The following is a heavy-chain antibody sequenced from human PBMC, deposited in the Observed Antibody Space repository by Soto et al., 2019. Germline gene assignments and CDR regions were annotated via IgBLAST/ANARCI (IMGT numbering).Heavy chain of an antibody. J-gene: IGHJ4*02. CDR1: GFPFSSYG. V-gene: IGHV3-33*03. CDR3: ASSIN. CDR2: IWYDGSKK. Sequence: GGSLRLSCAASGFPFSSYGMHWVRQAPGKGLDWVGAIWYDGSKKDYAESVKGRFTISRDNSKNMLYLQMNSLRADDTAVYYCASSINWGQGTLVTVSS.